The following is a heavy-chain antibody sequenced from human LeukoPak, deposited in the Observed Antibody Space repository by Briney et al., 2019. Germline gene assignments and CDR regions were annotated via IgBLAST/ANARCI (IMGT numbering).Heavy chain of an antibody. CDR2: IRFDASNK. Sequence: PGGSLRLSCEASGFTFSNYGMHWVRQAPGKGLEWVAFIRFDASNKYFIDPVRGRFTISRDNSKNTVYLQMNSLSAEDTALYYCAKDESRRGELDNLDYWGQGTLVTVSS. CDR3: AKDESRRGELDNLDY. V-gene: IGHV3-30*02. J-gene: IGHJ4*02. D-gene: IGHD1-7*01. CDR1: GFTFSNYG.